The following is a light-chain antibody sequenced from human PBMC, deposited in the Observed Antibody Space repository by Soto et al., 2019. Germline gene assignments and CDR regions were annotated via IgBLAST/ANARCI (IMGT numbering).Light chain of an antibody. CDR1: QSVSSSY. J-gene: IGKJ5*01. Sequence: EIVLTQSPGTLSLSPGERATLSCRASQSVSSSYLAWYQQKPGQAPRLLIYGASDRATGIPARFSGSGAGTDFTVTISRREPEDLAVVYCQQYGSSPPVTFGQGTRLEIK. CDR3: QQYGSSPPVT. V-gene: IGKV3-20*01. CDR2: GAS.